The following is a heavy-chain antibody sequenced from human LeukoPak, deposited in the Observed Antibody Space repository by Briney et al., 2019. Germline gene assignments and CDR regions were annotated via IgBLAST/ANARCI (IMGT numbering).Heavy chain of an antibody. CDR2: INHSGRT. D-gene: IGHD2-15*01. CDR1: GGSFSGYY. V-gene: IGHV4-34*01. CDR3: ARGPFESLGTPSWFDP. Sequence: PSETLSLTCAVYGGSFSGYYWSWIRQPPGKGLEWIGEINHSGRTNYNPSLKSRVTISVDTSKNQYSLKLSSVTAADTAVYYCARGPFESLGTPSWFDPWGQGTLVTVSS. J-gene: IGHJ5*02.